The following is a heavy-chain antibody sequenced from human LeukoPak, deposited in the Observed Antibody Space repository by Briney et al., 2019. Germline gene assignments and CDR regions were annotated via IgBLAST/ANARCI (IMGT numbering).Heavy chain of an antibody. Sequence: ASVKVSCKASGGTFSSYAISWVRQAPGQGLEWMGGIIPIFGTANYAQKLQGRVTITADESTSTAYMELSSLRSEDTAVYYCARDPTHYDFWSGETQAPVDYWGQGTLVTVSS. D-gene: IGHD3-3*01. J-gene: IGHJ4*02. CDR2: IIPIFGTA. V-gene: IGHV1-69*01. CDR3: ARDPTHYDFWSGETQAPVDY. CDR1: GGTFSSYA.